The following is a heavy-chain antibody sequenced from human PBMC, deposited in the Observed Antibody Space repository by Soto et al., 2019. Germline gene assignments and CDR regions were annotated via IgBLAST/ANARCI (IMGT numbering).Heavy chain of an antibody. J-gene: IGHJ6*02. CDR2: IYHSGST. D-gene: IGHD6-13*01. V-gene: IGHV4-38-2*02. Sequence: SETLSLTCAVSAYSISSGYYWGWIRQPPGKGLEWIGSIYHSGSTYYNPSLKSRVTISVDTSKNQFSLKLSSVTAADTAVYYCARDNEVGQQLELGYYGMDVWGQGTTVT. CDR1: AYSISSGYY. CDR3: ARDNEVGQQLELGYYGMDV.